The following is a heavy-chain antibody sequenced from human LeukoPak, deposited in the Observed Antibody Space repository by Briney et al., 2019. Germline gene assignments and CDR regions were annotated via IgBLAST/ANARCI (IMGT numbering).Heavy chain of an antibody. CDR2: IYYSGST. D-gene: IGHD3-22*01. CDR3: ARSYYYDSSGYYLDY. J-gene: IGHJ4*02. Sequence: SETLSLTCTVSGGSISSYYWSWIRQPPGKGLEWIGYIYYSGSTNYNPSLKSRVTISVDTSKNQFSLKLSSVTAADTAVYYCARSYYYDSSGYYLDYWGQGTLVTVSS. CDR1: GGSISSYY. V-gene: IGHV4-59*12.